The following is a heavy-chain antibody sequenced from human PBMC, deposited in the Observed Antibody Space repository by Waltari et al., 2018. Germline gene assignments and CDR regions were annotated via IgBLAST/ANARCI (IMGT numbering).Heavy chain of an antibody. CDR3: ARLWPWRGSIDY. CDR2: LYYTGAI. J-gene: IGHJ4*02. D-gene: IGHD2-21*01. CDR1: GGTISSIGHY. V-gene: IGHV4-39*01. Sequence: QLQLQESGPGLVKPSETLSLACSVSGGTISSIGHYWGWIRQPPGNGLEWLGTLYYTGAIYYSSSLQSRVTLSVDTSKNQISLKLTSVTAADTAVYYCARLWPWRGSIDYWGQGTLVTVSS.